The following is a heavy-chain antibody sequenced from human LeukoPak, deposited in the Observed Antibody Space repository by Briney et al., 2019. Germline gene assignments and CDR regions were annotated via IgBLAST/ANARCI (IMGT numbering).Heavy chain of an antibody. V-gene: IGHV3-30*18. Sequence: GGSLRLSCAATGFTFSTYGMHWVRQAPGEGLEWVAAISNDGNKKYYADSVKGRFTISRDNPKNTLFLQMNGLRAEDTAVYYCAKEGWDKSYWYGRIDYWGQGTLVTVSS. CDR1: GFTFSTYG. D-gene: IGHD2-8*02. J-gene: IGHJ4*02. CDR3: AKEGWDKSYWYGRIDY. CDR2: ISNDGNKK.